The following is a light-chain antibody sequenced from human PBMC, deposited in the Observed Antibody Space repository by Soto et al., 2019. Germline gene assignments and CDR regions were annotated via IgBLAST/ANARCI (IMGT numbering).Light chain of an antibody. CDR3: TQFNHYPPV. Sequence: AIQLTQSPSSLSASVGDRVTITCRASQGISSALAWYQQKPGKAPKLLIYDASSLESGVPSRFSGSGSGTDFTLTISSLQHEDFATYYCTQFNHYPPVFGPGTKVGMK. CDR1: QGISSA. V-gene: IGKV1D-13*01. J-gene: IGKJ3*01. CDR2: DAS.